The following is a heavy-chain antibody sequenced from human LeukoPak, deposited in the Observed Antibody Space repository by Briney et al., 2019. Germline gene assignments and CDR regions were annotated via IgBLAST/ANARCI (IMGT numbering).Heavy chain of an antibody. Sequence: AGGSLRLSCAASGFTFSSYWMHWVRQAPGKGLVWVSRINSDGSSTSYADSVKGRFTISRDNAKNTLYLQMNSLRAEDTAVYYCARGDHPYYYDSSGYYYMDYWGQGTLVTVSS. D-gene: IGHD3-22*01. V-gene: IGHV3-74*01. CDR1: GFTFSSYW. J-gene: IGHJ4*02. CDR3: ARGDHPYYYDSSGYYYMDY. CDR2: INSDGSST.